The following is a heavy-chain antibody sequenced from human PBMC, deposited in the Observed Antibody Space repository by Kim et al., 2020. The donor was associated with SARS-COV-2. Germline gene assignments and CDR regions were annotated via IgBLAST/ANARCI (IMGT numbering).Heavy chain of an antibody. CDR1: GGSFSGYY. V-gene: IGHV4-34*01. CDR3: ARGNYAGWYFDL. J-gene: IGHJ2*01. Sequence: SETLSLTCAVYGGSFSGYYWTWIRQPPGKGLEWIGEINHSGSTNYNPSLKSRVTISVDTSKHRISLKLSSVTAADTAVYYCARGNYAGWYFDLWGRGTLVTVSS. D-gene: IGHD1-7*01. CDR2: INHSGST.